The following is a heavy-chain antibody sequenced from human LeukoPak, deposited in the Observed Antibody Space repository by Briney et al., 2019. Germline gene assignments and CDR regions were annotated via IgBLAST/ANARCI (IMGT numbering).Heavy chain of an antibody. J-gene: IGHJ3*02. Sequence: ASVKVSCKASGYTFTSYGISWVRQAPGQGLEWMGWISAYNGNTNYAQKLQGRVTMTTDTSTSTAYMELRSLRSDDTAVYYCARPMQYYDILTGYYRVDAFDIWGQGTMVTVSS. V-gene: IGHV1-18*01. CDR1: GYTFTSYG. D-gene: IGHD3-9*01. CDR3: ARPMQYYDILTGYYRVDAFDI. CDR2: ISAYNGNT.